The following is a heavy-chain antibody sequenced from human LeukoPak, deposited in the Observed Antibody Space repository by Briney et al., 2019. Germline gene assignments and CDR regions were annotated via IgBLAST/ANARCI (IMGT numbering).Heavy chain of an antibody. V-gene: IGHV3-33*01. D-gene: IGHD3-3*01. CDR2: IWYDGSNK. CDR1: GFTFSSYG. Sequence: PGRSLRLSCAASGFTFSSYGMHWVRQAPGKGLEWVAVIWYDGSNKYYADSVKGRFTISRDNSKNTLYLQMNSLRAEDTAVYYCARDRTYYDFWSGYYTPQSFDYWGQGTLVTVSS. CDR3: ARDRTYYDFWSGYYTPQSFDY. J-gene: IGHJ4*02.